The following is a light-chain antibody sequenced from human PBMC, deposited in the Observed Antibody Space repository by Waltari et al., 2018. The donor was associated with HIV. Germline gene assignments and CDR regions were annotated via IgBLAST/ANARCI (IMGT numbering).Light chain of an antibody. CDR3: ASHAGSKDV. CDR2: DVT. J-gene: IGLJ2*01. Sequence: QSALTQPPSASGSPGQSVTISCTGTSSDVGAYNYVSWFQQPPGKAPKLMIYDVTKRPSGVPDRFSGSKSGNTASRTVSGLQAEDEADYYCASHAGSKDVFGGGTRLTVL. V-gene: IGLV2-8*01. CDR1: SSDVGAYNY.